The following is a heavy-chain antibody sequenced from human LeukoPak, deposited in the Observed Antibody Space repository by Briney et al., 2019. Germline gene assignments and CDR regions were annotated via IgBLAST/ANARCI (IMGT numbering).Heavy chain of an antibody. CDR1: GGSLNRSSYY. V-gene: IGHV4-39*01. CDR2: IYYSGST. Sequence: SDTVSLTYTVSGGSLNRSSYYWGWIRQPPGTGLEWIGSIYYSGSTYYNPSLKSRVTISVDTSKNQFSLKLSSVTAADTAVYYCARHFPGVAVAGYYFDYWGQGTLVTVSS. D-gene: IGHD6-19*01. J-gene: IGHJ4*02. CDR3: ARHFPGVAVAGYYFDY.